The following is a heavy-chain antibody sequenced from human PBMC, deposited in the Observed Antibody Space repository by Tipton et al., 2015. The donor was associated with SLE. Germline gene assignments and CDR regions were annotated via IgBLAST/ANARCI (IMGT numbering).Heavy chain of an antibody. J-gene: IGHJ4*02. CDR2: ISSSSSYI. CDR1: GFTFSSYS. D-gene: IGHD1-7*01. Sequence: GSLRLSCAASGFTFSSYSMNWVRQAPGKGLEWVSSISSSSSYIYYADSVKGRFTISRDNSKNTLCLQMNSLRAEDTAVYYCAKGTGTITHFDYWGQGTLVTVSS. V-gene: IGHV3-21*01. CDR3: AKGTGTITHFDY.